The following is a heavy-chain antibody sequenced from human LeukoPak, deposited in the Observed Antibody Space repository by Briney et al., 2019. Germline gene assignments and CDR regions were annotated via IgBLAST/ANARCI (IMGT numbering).Heavy chain of an antibody. Sequence: GASVKVSCKASGYTFTSYGFSWVRQAPGQGLEWMGWISTYNGHTNYAQKLQGRVTMTTDTSTSTAYMELRSLRSDDTAVYYCAKTLYIAAAPGGLDYWGQGTLVTVSS. V-gene: IGHV1-18*01. CDR2: ISTYNGHT. CDR1: GYTFTSYG. CDR3: AKTLYIAAAPGGLDY. J-gene: IGHJ4*02. D-gene: IGHD6-13*01.